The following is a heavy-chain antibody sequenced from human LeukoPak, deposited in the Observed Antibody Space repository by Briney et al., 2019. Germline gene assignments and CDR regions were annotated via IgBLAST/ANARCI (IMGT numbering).Heavy chain of an antibody. V-gene: IGHV3-30*03. CDR1: EFTFSNFG. Sequence: PGGSLRLSCAASEFTFSNFGMHWVRQAPGKGLEWVALISYDGSNKDYADSVKGRFTISRDNSKNTLYLQMNSLRAEDTAVYFCARASRIADYMDVWGKGTTVTVSS. D-gene: IGHD6-13*01. CDR2: ISYDGSNK. J-gene: IGHJ6*03. CDR3: ARASRIADYMDV.